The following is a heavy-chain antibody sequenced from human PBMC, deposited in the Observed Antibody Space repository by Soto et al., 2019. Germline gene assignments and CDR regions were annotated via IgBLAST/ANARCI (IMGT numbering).Heavy chain of an antibody. D-gene: IGHD2-21*01. Sequence: TSETLSLTCVVSGGSLSDYFWSWIRQPPGMALEWIGEINHLGSINYNPSLKSRVTMSVDTSKNQFSLTLNPVTAADTATYYCARGGISHWAYFYYMDVWDRGTTVTVSS. CDR1: GGSLSDYF. J-gene: IGHJ6*03. CDR3: ARGGISHWAYFYYMDV. CDR2: INHLGSI. V-gene: IGHV4-34*01.